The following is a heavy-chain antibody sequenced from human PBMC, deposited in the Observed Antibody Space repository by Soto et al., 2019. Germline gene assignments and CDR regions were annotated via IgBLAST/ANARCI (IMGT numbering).Heavy chain of an antibody. Sequence: EVQLVESGGGLVQPGGSLKLSCAASGFTFSGSAMHWVRQASGKGLEWVGRIRSKANSYATAYAASVKGRFTISRDDSKNTAYLQMSSLKTADTAVYYCTRVAGRITIFGVVPDDAFDIWGQGTMVTVSS. CDR2: IRSKANSYAT. J-gene: IGHJ3*02. D-gene: IGHD3-3*01. CDR1: GFTFSGSA. CDR3: TRVAGRITIFGVVPDDAFDI. V-gene: IGHV3-73*02.